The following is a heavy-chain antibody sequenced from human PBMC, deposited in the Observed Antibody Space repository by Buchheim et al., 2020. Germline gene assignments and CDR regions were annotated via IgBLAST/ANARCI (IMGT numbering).Heavy chain of an antibody. CDR2: ISYDGSNK. Sequence: QVQLVESGGGVVQPGRSLRLSCAASGFTFSSYGMHWVRQAPGKGLEWVAVISYDGSNKYYADSVKGRFTISRDNSKNTLSLQMNSLRAEDTAVYYCAKIRYSSSSSDYWGQGTL. CDR3: AKIRYSSSSSDY. CDR1: GFTFSSYG. D-gene: IGHD6-6*01. J-gene: IGHJ4*02. V-gene: IGHV3-30*18.